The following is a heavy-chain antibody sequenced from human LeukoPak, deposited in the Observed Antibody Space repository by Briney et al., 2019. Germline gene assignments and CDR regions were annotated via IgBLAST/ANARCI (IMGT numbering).Heavy chain of an antibody. D-gene: IGHD4-17*01. Sequence: GGSLRLSCAASGFTFSDYYMSWIRQAPGKGLEGFSYISSSGSNIYYAGSVKGRFTIPRDNAKNSLYLQMNSLRAEDTAVYYCATRNMTTVSPWGQGTLVTVSS. V-gene: IGHV3-11*01. CDR2: ISSSGSNI. J-gene: IGHJ5*02. CDR1: GFTFSDYY. CDR3: ATRNMTTVSP.